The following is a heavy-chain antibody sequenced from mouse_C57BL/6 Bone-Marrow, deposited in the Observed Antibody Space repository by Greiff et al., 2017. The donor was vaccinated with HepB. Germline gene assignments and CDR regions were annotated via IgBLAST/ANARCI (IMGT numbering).Heavy chain of an antibody. Sequence: VQLQQPGAELVKPGASVKLSCKASGYTFTSYWMHWVKQRPGQGLEWIGMIHPNSGSTNYNEKFKSKATLTVDKSSSTAYMQLSSLTSEDSAVYFSARREWLLWYLDDWGTGTTVTVSS. J-gene: IGHJ1*03. CDR2: IHPNSGST. D-gene: IGHD2-3*01. CDR1: GYTFTSYW. V-gene: IGHV1-64*01. CDR3: ARREWLLWYLDD.